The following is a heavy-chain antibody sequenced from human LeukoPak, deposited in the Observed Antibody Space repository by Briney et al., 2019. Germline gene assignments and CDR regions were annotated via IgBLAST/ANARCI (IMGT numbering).Heavy chain of an antibody. CDR3: AKDMEWEPTGADY. CDR1: GFTFDDYA. V-gene: IGHV3-9*01. CDR2: ISWNSGSI. D-gene: IGHD1-26*01. J-gene: IGHJ4*02. Sequence: GGSLRLSCAASGFTFDDYAMHWVRQAPGKGLEWVSGISWNSGSIGYADSVKGRFTISRDNAKNSLYLQMNSLRAEDTALYYCAKDMEWEPTGADYWGQGTLVTVSS.